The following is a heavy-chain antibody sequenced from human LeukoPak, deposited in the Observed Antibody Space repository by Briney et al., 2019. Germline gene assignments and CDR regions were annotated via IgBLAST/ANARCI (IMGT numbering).Heavy chain of an antibody. CDR3: ARRYDYVWGAHGWFDP. V-gene: IGHV4-34*01. Sequence: SETLSLTCAVYGGSFSGYYWSWIRQPPGKGLEWIGEINHSGSTNYNPSLKSRVTISADTSKNQFSLKLSSVTAADTAVYYCARRYDYVWGAHGWFDPWGQGTLVTVSS. J-gene: IGHJ5*02. CDR1: GGSFSGYY. D-gene: IGHD3-16*01. CDR2: INHSGST.